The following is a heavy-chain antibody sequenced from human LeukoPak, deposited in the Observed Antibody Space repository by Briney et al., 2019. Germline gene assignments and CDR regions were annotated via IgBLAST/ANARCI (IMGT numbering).Heavy chain of an antibody. J-gene: IGHJ4*02. CDR2: ISSSSSYI. V-gene: IGHV3-21*01. CDR1: GFTFSSYS. Sequence: GGSLRLSCAASGFTFSSYSMNWVRQAPGKGLVWVSSISSSSSYIYYADSVKGRFTISRDNAKNSLYLQMNSLRAEDTAVYYCARVTDYYDSSGYEYYFDYWGQGTLVTVSS. D-gene: IGHD3-22*01. CDR3: ARVTDYYDSSGYEYYFDY.